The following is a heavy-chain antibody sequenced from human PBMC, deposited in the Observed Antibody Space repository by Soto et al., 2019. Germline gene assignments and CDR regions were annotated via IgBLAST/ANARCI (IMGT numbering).Heavy chain of an antibody. CDR2: ISGSSSLI. Sequence: EVQLVESGGGLVQPGGSLRLSCAASGFTFRSYSMNWVRQAPGKGLEWVSHISGSSSLILYADSMKGRFTISRDNAKNSLYLQMNSLRAEDTAVYCCARDGGSGGANDYWGQGILVTVSS. CDR3: ARDGGSGGANDY. J-gene: IGHJ4*02. D-gene: IGHD3-10*01. CDR1: GFTFRSYS. V-gene: IGHV3-48*01.